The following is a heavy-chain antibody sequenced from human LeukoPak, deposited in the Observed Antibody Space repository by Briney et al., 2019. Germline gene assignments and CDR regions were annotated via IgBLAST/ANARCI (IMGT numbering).Heavy chain of an antibody. D-gene: IGHD3-16*02. CDR1: AGSISSNSYY. CDR3: ARQRITFGGVISIFDY. V-gene: IGHV4-39*01. J-gene: IGHJ4*02. CDR2: INYSGST. Sequence: PSETLSLTCTVSAGSISSNSYYWGWIRQPPGKGLEWIGSINYSGSTHYNPSLKSRITISVDTSKNQFSLKLSSLTAADTAVYYCARQRITFGGVISIFDYWGQGTLVTVSS.